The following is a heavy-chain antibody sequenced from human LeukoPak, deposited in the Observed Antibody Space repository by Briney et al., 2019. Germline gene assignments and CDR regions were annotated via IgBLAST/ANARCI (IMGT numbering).Heavy chain of an antibody. CDR1: GFTFSDYY. V-gene: IGHV3-11*01. CDR3: ARVGAGDYYYYYMDV. J-gene: IGHJ6*03. D-gene: IGHD3-16*01. Sequence: GGSLRLSCAASGFTFSDYYMSWIRQAPGKGLEWVSYISFSGSPTQYADSVKGRFTISRDNAKNSLYLQMNSLRDEDTAVYYCARVGAGDYYYYYMDVWGKGTTVTVSS. CDR2: ISFSGSPT.